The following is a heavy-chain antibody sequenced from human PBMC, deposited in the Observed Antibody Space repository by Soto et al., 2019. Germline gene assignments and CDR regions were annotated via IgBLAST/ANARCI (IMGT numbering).Heavy chain of an antibody. D-gene: IGHD1-26*01. CDR3: ARLNSGSYTPFGY. CDR1: GFTFSSYS. Sequence: PGGSLRLSCAASGFTFSSYSMNWVRQAPGKGLEWVSSISSSSSYIYYADSVKGRFIISRDNAKNSLYLQMNSLRAEDTAVYYCARLNSGSYTPFGYWGQGTLVTVSS. J-gene: IGHJ4*02. V-gene: IGHV3-21*01. CDR2: ISSSSSYI.